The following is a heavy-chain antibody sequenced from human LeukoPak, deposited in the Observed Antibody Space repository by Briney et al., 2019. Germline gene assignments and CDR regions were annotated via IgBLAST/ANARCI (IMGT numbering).Heavy chain of an antibody. CDR1: GGSISSYY. Sequence: PSETLSLTCTVSGGSISSYYWSWLRQPPGKGLEWIGYIYYSGSTNYNPSLKSRVTISVDTSKNQFSLKRSSVTAADTAVYYCGRQGGGIWYFDLWGRGTLVTVSS. J-gene: IGHJ2*01. V-gene: IGHV4-59*08. CDR2: IYYSGST. CDR3: GRQGGGIWYFDL. D-gene: IGHD2-15*01.